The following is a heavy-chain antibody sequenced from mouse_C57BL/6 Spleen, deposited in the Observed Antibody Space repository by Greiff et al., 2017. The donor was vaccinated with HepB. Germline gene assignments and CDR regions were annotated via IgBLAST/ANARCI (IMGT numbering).Heavy chain of an antibody. V-gene: IGHV1-76*01. Sequence: QVQLKESGAELVRPGASVKLSCKASGYTFTDYYINWVKQRPGQGLEWIARIYPGSGNTYYNEKFKGKATLTAEKSSSTAYMQLSSLTSEDSAVYFCARCDYDERFAYWGQGTLVTVSA. CDR3: ARCDYDERFAY. CDR1: GYTFTDYY. J-gene: IGHJ3*01. D-gene: IGHD2-4*01. CDR2: IYPGSGNT.